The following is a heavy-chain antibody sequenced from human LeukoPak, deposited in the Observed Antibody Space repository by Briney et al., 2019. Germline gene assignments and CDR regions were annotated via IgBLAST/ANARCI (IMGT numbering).Heavy chain of an antibody. J-gene: IGHJ4*02. CDR1: GFTLSDYW. Sequence: GGSLRLSCAASGFTLSDYWMTWVRQAPGKGPEWVANMREDGRKAYYVGSVMGRFTISRDNVKNSVYLQMNYLRAEDTAVYYCARDQVGGHYQFWGQGALVAVSS. D-gene: IGHD2-21*02. V-gene: IGHV3-7*01. CDR2: MREDGRKA. CDR3: ARDQVGGHYQF.